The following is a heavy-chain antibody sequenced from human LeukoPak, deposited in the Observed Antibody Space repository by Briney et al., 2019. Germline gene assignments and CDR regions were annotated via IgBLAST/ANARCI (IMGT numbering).Heavy chain of an antibody. Sequence: GGSLTLAWPASGFTFSSYAMSWVRQPPGKGLEWVSSISASGGSTYYADSVKGWFTISRHNSKHTPYLQMNSLRAEDTAVYYCAKLLLRRYSAPFDYWGQGTLVTVSS. J-gene: IGHJ4*02. CDR1: GFTFSSYA. CDR2: ISASGGST. D-gene: IGHD3-16*02. CDR3: AKLLLRRYSAPFDY. V-gene: IGHV3-23*01.